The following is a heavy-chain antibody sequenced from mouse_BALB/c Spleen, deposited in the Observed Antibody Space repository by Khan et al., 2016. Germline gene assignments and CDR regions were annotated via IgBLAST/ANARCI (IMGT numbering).Heavy chain of an antibody. CDR2: INPDSSTI. CDR1: GFDFSRYW. Sequence: EVELVESGGGLVQPGGSLKLSCAASGFDFSRYWMSWVRQAPGKGLEWIGEINPDSSTINYTPSLKDKFIISRDNAKNTLYLQMSKVRSEDTALYYCARLYYYGSSDYWGQGTTLTVSS. V-gene: IGHV4-1*02. CDR3: ARLYYYGSSDY. J-gene: IGHJ2*01. D-gene: IGHD1-1*01.